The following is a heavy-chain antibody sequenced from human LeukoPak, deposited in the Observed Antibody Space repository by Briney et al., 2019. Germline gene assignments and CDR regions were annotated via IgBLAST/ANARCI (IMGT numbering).Heavy chain of an antibody. CDR3: ARDPMVKARIAVAGTRGDY. D-gene: IGHD6-19*01. V-gene: IGHV1-18*01. CDR1: GYTFTSYG. Sequence: ASVKVSCKASGYTFTSYGISWVRQAPGQGLEWMGWISAYNGNTNYAQKLQGRVTMTTDTSTSTAYTKRRSLISDDTAVYYCARDPMVKARIAVAGTRGDYWGQGTLVTVSS. J-gene: IGHJ4*02. CDR2: ISAYNGNT.